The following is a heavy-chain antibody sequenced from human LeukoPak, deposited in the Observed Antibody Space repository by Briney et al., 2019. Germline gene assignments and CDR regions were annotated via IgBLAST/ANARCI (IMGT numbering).Heavy chain of an antibody. CDR1: GGSIDTSSYY. V-gene: IGHV4-39*01. CDR3: AKSGGYGLIDY. D-gene: IGHD1-26*01. Sequence: SETLSLTCTVSGGSIDTSSYYWGWIRQPPGKSLEWIGTIYYSGDTFYNPSLKSRVTISIETSKNQISLRLNSVTAADTAMYYCAKSGGYGLIDYWGQGTLVTVSS. J-gene: IGHJ4*02. CDR2: IYYSGDT.